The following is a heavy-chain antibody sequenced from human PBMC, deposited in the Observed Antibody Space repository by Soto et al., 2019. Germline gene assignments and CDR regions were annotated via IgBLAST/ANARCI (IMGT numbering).Heavy chain of an antibody. CDR2: IYPGDSDT. CDR1: GYSFTSYW. J-gene: IGHJ4*02. Sequence: GESLKISCKGSGYSFTSYWIGWVRQMPGKGLEWMGIIYPGDSDTRYSPSFQGQVTISADRSISTAYLQWSSLKASDTAMYYCSSLRRRSRYYPRYFDYWGRGPLVTVSS. V-gene: IGHV5-51*01. CDR3: SSLRRRSRYYPRYFDY. D-gene: IGHD3-22*01.